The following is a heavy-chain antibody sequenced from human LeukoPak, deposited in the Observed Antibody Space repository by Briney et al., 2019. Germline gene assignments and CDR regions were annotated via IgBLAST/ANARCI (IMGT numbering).Heavy chain of an antibody. J-gene: IGHJ4*02. V-gene: IGHV4-34*01. CDR1: GGSLSGYY. CDR2: INHSGST. CDR3: ARGLSPSGYGDYGAIDY. D-gene: IGHD4-17*01. Sequence: ESSETLSLTCAVYGGSLSGYYWSWILQPPGKGLEWIGEINHSGSTNYNPSLKSRVTISVDTSKNQFSLKLSSVTAADTAVYYCARGLSPSGYGDYGAIDYWGQGTLVTVSS.